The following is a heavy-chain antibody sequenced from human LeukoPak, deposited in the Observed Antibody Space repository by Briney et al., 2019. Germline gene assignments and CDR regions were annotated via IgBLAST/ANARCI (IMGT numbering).Heavy chain of an antibody. CDR3: ARDRSNWNDVPDYYYYGMDV. Sequence: SETLSLTCTVSSGSIRDYYWSWIRQPPGKGLEWIGYIYYSGSTNYNPSLKSRVTISVDTSKNQFSLKLSSVTAADTAVYYCARDRSNWNDVPDYYYYGMDVWGQGTTVTVSS. D-gene: IGHD1-20*01. CDR1: SGSIRDYY. J-gene: IGHJ6*02. V-gene: IGHV4-59*01. CDR2: IYYSGST.